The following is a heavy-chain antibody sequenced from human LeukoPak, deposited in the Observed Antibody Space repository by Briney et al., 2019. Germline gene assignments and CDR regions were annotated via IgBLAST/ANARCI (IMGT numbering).Heavy chain of an antibody. Sequence: GGSLRLSCAASGFTVNSNYMSWVRQAPGKGLEWVSVIYSGGRIYYADSVKGRFTISRDNSKNTLYLQMNSLRAEDTAVYYCARGPYDIVEVPAAIAFDYWGQGTLVTVSS. V-gene: IGHV3-66*02. CDR2: IYSGGRI. D-gene: IGHD2-2*01. J-gene: IGHJ4*02. CDR1: GFTVNSNY. CDR3: ARGPYDIVEVPAAIAFDY.